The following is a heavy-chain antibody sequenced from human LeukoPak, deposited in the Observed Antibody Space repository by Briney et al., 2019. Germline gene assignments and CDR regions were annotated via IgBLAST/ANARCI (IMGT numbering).Heavy chain of an antibody. CDR2: INHSGST. V-gene: IGHV4-34*01. CDR3: ARDRFTTATFRNNYYGMDV. CDR1: GGSFSNYY. J-gene: IGHJ6*02. Sequence: PSETLSLTCAVYGGSFSNYYWSWIRQPPGKGLEWIGEINHSGSTNYKPSLKSRVTISIDTSKNQFSLKLNSVTAADTAVYYCARDRFTTATFRNNYYGMDVWGQGTTVTVSS. D-gene: IGHD2-15*01.